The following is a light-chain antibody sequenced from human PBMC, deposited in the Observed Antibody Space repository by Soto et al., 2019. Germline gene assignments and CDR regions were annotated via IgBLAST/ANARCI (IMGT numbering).Light chain of an antibody. CDR3: QQWASSPRT. CDR1: QSVSRY. V-gene: IGKV3-20*01. Sequence: VLTQSPGTLSLSPGERATLSCRASQSVSRYLVWYQQKPGQAPRLLIYGASSRASGIPDRFSGSGSGTDFTLTINRLGPEDSAVYYCQQWASSPRTFGRGTTVEIK. CDR2: GAS. J-gene: IGKJ1*01.